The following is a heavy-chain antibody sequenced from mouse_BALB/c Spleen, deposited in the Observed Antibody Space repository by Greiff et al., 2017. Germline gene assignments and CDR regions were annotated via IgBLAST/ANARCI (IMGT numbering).Heavy chain of an antibody. V-gene: IGHV5-9-4*01. Sequence: EVQVVESGGGLVKPGGSLKLSCAASGFTFSSYAMSWVRQSPEKRLEWVAEISSGGSYTYYPDTVTGRFTISRDNAKNTLYLEMSSLRSEDTAMYYCARVYGNMDYFNYWGQGTTLTVSS. D-gene: IGHD2-1*01. CDR3: ARVYGNMDYFNY. CDR1: GFTFSSYA. J-gene: IGHJ2*01. CDR2: ISSGGSYT.